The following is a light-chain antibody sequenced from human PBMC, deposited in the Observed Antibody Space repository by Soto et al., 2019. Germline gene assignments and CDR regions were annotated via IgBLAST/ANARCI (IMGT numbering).Light chain of an antibody. J-gene: IGKJ1*01. CDR3: QYYGSSPWT. Sequence: EIVLTQSPGTLSLSPGERATLSCRASQSVSSNSLAWYQQKPGQAPRLLIYGASSRATGIPDRFSGSGSETDFTLTISRLEPEDFAVYYCQYYGSSPWTFGQGTKVEIK. CDR1: QSVSSNS. V-gene: IGKV3-20*01. CDR2: GAS.